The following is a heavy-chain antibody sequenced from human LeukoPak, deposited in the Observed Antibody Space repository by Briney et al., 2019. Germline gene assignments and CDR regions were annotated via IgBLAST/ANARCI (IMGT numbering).Heavy chain of an antibody. D-gene: IGHD5-12*01. CDR2: MYYSGST. V-gene: IGHV4-39*01. J-gene: IGHJ4*02. CDR3: VKHTHSGYDLSH. Sequence: SETLSLTCTVSVGSISSSSPYYWGWIRQPPGKGLEWIGSMYYSGSTYYNPSLKSRVTIFVDTSKNQFSLKVRSVAAADTAVYYCVKHTHSGYDLSHWGQGTLVTVSS. CDR1: VGSISSSSPYY.